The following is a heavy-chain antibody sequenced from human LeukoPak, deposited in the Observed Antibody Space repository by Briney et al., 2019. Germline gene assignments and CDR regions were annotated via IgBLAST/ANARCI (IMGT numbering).Heavy chain of an antibody. CDR2: ISYDGSDK. CDR1: GFTFSSYA. D-gene: IGHD5-24*01. Sequence: GSLRLSCAASGFTFSSYAMHWVRQAPGKGLEWVAVISYDGSDKYYADSLKGRFTISRDNSKNTLYLQMNRLRAEDTAVYFCARDLGRDGYNWGFFDYWGQGTLVTVSS. V-gene: IGHV3-30*04. J-gene: IGHJ4*02. CDR3: ARDLGRDGYNWGFFDY.